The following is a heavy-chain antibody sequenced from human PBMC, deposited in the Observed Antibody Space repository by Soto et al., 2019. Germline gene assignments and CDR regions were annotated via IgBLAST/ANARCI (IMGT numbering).Heavy chain of an antibody. J-gene: IGHJ6*02. D-gene: IGHD3-16*02. V-gene: IGHV3-15*07. Sequence: PGKGLEWVGRIKSKTDGGAIDYAAPIKGRFTISRDDSKNTLYLQMNSLKTEDTAVYYCSTQLSSYRNYPYYFSGMDVWGLGTTVTVSS. CDR3: STQLSSYRNYPYYFSGMDV. CDR2: IKSKTDGGAI.